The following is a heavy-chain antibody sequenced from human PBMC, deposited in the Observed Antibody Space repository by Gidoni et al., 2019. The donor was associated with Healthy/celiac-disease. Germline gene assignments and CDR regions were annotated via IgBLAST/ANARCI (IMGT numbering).Heavy chain of an antibody. CDR3: ARMRGEYGANHNYYYYGMDV. Sequence: QVQLQESGPGLGKPSETLSLTCPVSGGAISSYSWSWSRQPAGKGLEWIRRIYTSCSTNYNPSLKSRVTMSVDTSKNQFSLKLSSVTAADTAVYYCARMRGEYGANHNYYYYGMDVWGQGTTVTVSS. V-gene: IGHV4-4*07. CDR1: GGAISSYS. J-gene: IGHJ6*02. D-gene: IGHD3-16*01. CDR2: IYTSCST.